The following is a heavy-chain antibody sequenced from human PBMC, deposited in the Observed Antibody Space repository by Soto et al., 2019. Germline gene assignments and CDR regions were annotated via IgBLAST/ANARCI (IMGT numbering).Heavy chain of an antibody. CDR1: GFTFNTYA. J-gene: IGHJ6*02. V-gene: IGHV3-23*01. CDR2: ISESGDGT. D-gene: IGHD3-3*01. Sequence: LRLSCAASGFTFNTYAMTWVRQAPGKGLEWVSLISESGDGTYYADSVKGRFTISRDNSQRTLNLQMNSLRAEDTAVYYCAKNGDFWSWGMDVWGQGTTVTVSS. CDR3: AKNGDFWSWGMDV.